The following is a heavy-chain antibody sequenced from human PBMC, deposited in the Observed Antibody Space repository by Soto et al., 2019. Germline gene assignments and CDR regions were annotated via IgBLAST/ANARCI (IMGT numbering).Heavy chain of an antibody. CDR3: ARGPGYVDGWRTFDF. Sequence: VLLQESGPGLLRPSETLSLTCTVSDDSFRGADYYWSWIRQPLGKGPEWIGYTYYNGDTKYNPAVGSRVTVAVETSKSQCSLGLCSVAAADTAVYFCARGPGYVDGWRTFDFWGGGILVTVSS. V-gene: IGHV4-61*08. CDR2: TYYNGDT. CDR1: DDSFRGADYY. D-gene: IGHD5-12*01. J-gene: IGHJ4*02.